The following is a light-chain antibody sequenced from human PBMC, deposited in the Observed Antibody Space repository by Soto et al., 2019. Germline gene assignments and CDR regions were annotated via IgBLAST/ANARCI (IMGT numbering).Light chain of an antibody. CDR3: QQYNSWPPWT. V-gene: IGKV3-15*01. CDR2: GAS. Sequence: EIVMTQSPATLSVSPGDKATFSCRSSQRVDSNLAWYQQKPGQAPRLLIYGASTRATGISARFSGSGSGTEFTLSISSLQSEDFAVYYCQQYNSWPPWTFGQGTKLELK. CDR1: QRVDSN. J-gene: IGKJ1*01.